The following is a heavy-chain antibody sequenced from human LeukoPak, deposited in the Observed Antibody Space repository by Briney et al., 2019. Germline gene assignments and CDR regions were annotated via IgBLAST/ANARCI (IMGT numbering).Heavy chain of an antibody. J-gene: IGHJ3*02. CDR2: IYSGGST. Sequence: PGGSLRLSCAASGFTVSSNYMSWVRQAPGKGLEWVSVIYSGGSTYYADSVKGRFTISRDNSKNTLYLQMNSLRAEDTAVYYCAREKYSSSWGAFDIWGQGTVVTVSS. CDR3: AREKYSSSWGAFDI. D-gene: IGHD6-13*01. CDR1: GFTVSSNY. V-gene: IGHV3-53*01.